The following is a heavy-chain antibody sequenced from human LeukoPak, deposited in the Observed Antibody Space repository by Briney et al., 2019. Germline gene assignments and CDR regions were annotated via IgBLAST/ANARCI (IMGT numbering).Heavy chain of an antibody. D-gene: IGHD2-15*01. CDR1: GFTFSSYA. J-gene: IGHJ6*03. V-gene: IGHV3-30*01. CDR2: ISYDGSNE. Sequence: PGGSLRLSCAASGFTFSSYAMHWFRQAPGKGLGWVGVISYDGSNEYYADSVKGRFTISRDNSKNTLYLQMNSLRAEDTAVYYCARDGVAAAMDYYYMDVWGKGTTVTVSS. CDR3: ARDGVAAAMDYYYMDV.